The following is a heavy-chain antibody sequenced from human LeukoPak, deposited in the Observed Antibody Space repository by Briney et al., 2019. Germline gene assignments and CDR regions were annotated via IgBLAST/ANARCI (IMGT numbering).Heavy chain of an antibody. CDR2: INHNGEMI. D-gene: IGHD3-9*01. CDR1: GFTFSNYV. CDR3: ARDNDWAFHY. V-gene: IGHV3-48*02. Sequence: GGSLRLSCAASGFTFSNYVMSWVRQAPGKGLEWVSYINHNGEMIFYPDFVKGRFTISRDNAKNSLYLQMNSLRDEDTAVYYCARDNDWAFHYWGQGTLVTASS. J-gene: IGHJ4*02.